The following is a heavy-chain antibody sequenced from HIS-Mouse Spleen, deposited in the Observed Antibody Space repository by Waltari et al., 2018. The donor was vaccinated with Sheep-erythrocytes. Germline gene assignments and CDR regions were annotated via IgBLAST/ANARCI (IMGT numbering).Heavy chain of an antibody. CDR2: RKPSGGSK. Sequence: QVQLVQSGAEVKKPGASVKVSCKASGYTFTSYYMHWVRQAPGQGLEWMVIRKPSGGSKSYEKKCKGRVTMTRDTSTSTVYMELSSLRSEDTDVEYGARGTTPRAARGGLDYWGQGTLVTVSS. CDR1: GYTFTSYY. J-gene: IGHJ4*02. D-gene: IGHD6-6*01. CDR3: ARGTTPRAARGGLDY. V-gene: IGHV1-46*03.